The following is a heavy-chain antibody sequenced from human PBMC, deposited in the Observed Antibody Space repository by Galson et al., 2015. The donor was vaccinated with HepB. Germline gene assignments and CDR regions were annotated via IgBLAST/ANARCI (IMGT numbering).Heavy chain of an antibody. J-gene: IGHJ3*01. CDR3: AAGDNNRNGWGCDS. D-gene: IGHD2-21*02. Sequence: SVKVSCKASGFTFTASGVHWLRQARGQGLEWIGWIVLGSGDTNYAQRLQDRVTISRDMSTNVAYLELSSLRSEDTAIYYCAAGDNNRNGWGCDSWGQGTEVTVSS. CDR2: IVLGSGDT. CDR1: GFTFTASG. V-gene: IGHV1-58*01.